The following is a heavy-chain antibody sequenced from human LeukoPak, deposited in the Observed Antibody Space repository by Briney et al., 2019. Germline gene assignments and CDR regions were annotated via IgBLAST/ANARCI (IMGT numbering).Heavy chain of an antibody. CDR3: ARFSPRAMGNYLDF. D-gene: IGHD7-27*01. V-gene: IGHV4-30-2*01. Sequence: PSETLSLTCAVSGGSISSGSYSWSWIRQPPGKGLEWIGYIYPRGGTYYNPSLKSRVILSLDKSANQFSLNLSSVTAADTAVYYCARFSPRAMGNYLDFWGQGTLVTVSS. J-gene: IGHJ4*02. CDR2: IYPRGGT. CDR1: GGSISSGSYS.